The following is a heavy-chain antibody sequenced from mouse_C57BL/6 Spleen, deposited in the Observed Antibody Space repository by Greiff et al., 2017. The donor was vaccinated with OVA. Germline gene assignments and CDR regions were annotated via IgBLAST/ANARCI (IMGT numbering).Heavy chain of an antibody. Sequence: VQLQQPGAELVRPGTSVKLSCKASGYTFTSYWMHWVKQRPGQGLEWIGVIDPSDSYTNYNQKFKGKATLTVDTSSSTAYMQLSSLTSEDSAVYYCARRDGYSLAYWGQGTLVTVSA. D-gene: IGHD2-3*01. CDR2: IDPSDSYT. CDR3: ARRDGYSLAY. V-gene: IGHV1-59*01. J-gene: IGHJ3*01. CDR1: GYTFTSYW.